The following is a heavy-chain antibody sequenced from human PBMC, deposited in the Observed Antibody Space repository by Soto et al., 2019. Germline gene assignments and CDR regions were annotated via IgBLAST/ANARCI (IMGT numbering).Heavy chain of an antibody. CDR1: GGTFSSDT. V-gene: IGHV1-69*02. Sequence: QVQLVQSGAEVKKPGSSVKVSCKASGGTFSSDTISWVRQAPGQGLEWMGRIIPILGIANYAQKFQGRVTITADKSTSTAYMALSSLRSEDTAVYYCARAVYSSSWYESHWGQGTLVTVSS. J-gene: IGHJ4*02. CDR3: ARAVYSSSWYESH. D-gene: IGHD6-13*01. CDR2: IIPILGIA.